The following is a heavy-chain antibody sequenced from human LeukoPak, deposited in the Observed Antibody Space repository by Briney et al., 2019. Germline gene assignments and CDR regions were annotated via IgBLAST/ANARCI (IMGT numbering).Heavy chain of an antibody. CDR1: GFTFYDYA. V-gene: IGHV3-43*02. Sequence: GGSLRLSCAASGFTFYDYAMHWVRQAPGKGLEWVSLISGDGGSTYYADSVKGRFTISRDNSKNSLYLQMNSLRTEDTALYYCAKDLAAAGPAPHYYYYYGMDVWGQGTTVTVSS. J-gene: IGHJ6*02. CDR2: ISGDGGST. D-gene: IGHD6-13*01. CDR3: AKDLAAAGPAPHYYYYYGMDV.